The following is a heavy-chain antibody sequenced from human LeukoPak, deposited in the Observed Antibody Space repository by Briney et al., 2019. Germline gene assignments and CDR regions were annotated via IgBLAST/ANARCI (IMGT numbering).Heavy chain of an antibody. CDR1: GYTFSNFG. D-gene: IGHD3-22*01. Sequence: GASVKVSCKASGYTFSNFGISWVRQAPGQGLEWMGWISAYNGNTKYAQKLQGGVTMTTETSTSTAYMELRSLRSDDTAIYYCARDIYYYDSSAYYYFDYWGQGTLVTVSS. J-gene: IGHJ4*02. CDR3: ARDIYYYDSSAYYYFDY. V-gene: IGHV1-18*01. CDR2: ISAYNGNT.